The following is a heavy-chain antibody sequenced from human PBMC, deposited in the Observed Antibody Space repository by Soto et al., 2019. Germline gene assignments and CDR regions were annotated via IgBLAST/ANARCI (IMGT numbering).Heavy chain of an antibody. CDR1: GVSIINTSYY. Sequence: SETLSLTCNVSGVSIINTSYYWGWIRQPPGKGLEWIGTVYFDGTTFYNPSLKSRLIISVDTSKNQFSLSLTSVTSPDTAFYYCARHGSSWGQGTLVTVSS. V-gene: IGHV4-39*01. CDR2: VYFDGTT. J-gene: IGHJ5*02. CDR3: ARHGSS.